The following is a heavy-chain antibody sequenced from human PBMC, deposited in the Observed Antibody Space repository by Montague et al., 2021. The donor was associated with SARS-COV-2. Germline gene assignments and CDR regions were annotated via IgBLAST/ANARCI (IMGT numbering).Heavy chain of an antibody. CDR2: IYYSGST. CDR3: ARDGDYGGTWYSFLQN. V-gene: IGHV4-59*12. D-gene: IGHD4-17*01. CDR1: GGSINNYY. Sequence: SETLSLTCTVSGGSINNYYWSWIRQPPGRGLEWIGYIYYSGSTEYSPSLKSRATMSIDTSKNQFSLRLNSVTPENTAIYYCARDGDYGGTWYSFLQNWGQGTLVIVSS. J-gene: IGHJ1*01.